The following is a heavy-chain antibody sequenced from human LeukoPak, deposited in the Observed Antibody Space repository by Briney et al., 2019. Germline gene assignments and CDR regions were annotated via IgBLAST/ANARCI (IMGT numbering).Heavy chain of an antibody. J-gene: IGHJ3*02. V-gene: IGHV3-9*01. D-gene: IGHD3-22*01. Sequence: GGSLRLSCKASGFTFDDYGMHWVRQTPGKGLEWVSWISWYSGRKGYGDSVKGRFTISRDNAKNSLYLQMDSLRAEDTALYYCAKDQYYDRSGYYYGYAFDIWGQGTMVTVSS. CDR2: ISWYSGRK. CDR1: GFTFDDYG. CDR3: AKDQYYDRSGYYYGYAFDI.